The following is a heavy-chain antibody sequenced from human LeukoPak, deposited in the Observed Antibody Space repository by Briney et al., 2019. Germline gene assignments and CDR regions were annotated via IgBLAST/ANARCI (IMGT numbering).Heavy chain of an antibody. CDR1: GYSFTSYW. D-gene: IGHD3-3*01. V-gene: IGHV5-51*01. Sequence: GESLKISCKGSGYSFTSYWIGWVRQMPGKGLEWMGIIYPGDSDTRYSPSFQGQVTISADKSISTAYLQWSSLKASDTAMYYCARLPGGSGYPTHYYYYYYMDVWGKGTTVTVSS. CDR3: ARLPGGSGYPTHYYYYYYMDV. J-gene: IGHJ6*03. CDR2: IYPGDSDT.